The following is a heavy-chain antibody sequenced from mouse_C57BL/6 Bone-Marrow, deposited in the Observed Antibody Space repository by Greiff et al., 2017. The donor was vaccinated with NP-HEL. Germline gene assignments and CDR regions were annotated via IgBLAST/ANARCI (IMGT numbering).Heavy chain of an antibody. D-gene: IGHD1-1*01. V-gene: IGHV14-3*01. CDR2: IDPANGNT. CDR1: GFNIKNTY. J-gene: IGHJ3*01. CDR3: ARGYYGSTAWFAY. Sequence: EVQGVESVAELVRPGASVKLSCTASGFNIKNTYMHWVKQRPEQGLEWIGRIDPANGNTKYAPKFQGKATITADTSSNTAYLQLSSLTSEDTAIYYCARGYYGSTAWFAYWGQGTLVTVSA.